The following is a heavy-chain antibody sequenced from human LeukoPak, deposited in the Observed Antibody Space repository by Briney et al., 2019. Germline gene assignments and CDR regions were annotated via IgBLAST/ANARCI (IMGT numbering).Heavy chain of an antibody. CDR3: AKNVRFGSRHYFDY. CDR1: GFTFSSYG. V-gene: IGHV3-30*02. J-gene: IGHJ4*02. Sequence: GGPLRLSCAASGFTFSSYGMHWVRQAPGKGLEWVAFIRYDGSNKYYADSVKGRFTISRDNSKNTLYLQMNSLRAEDTAVYYCAKNVRFGSRHYFDYWGQGTLVTVSS. CDR2: IRYDGSNK. D-gene: IGHD3-10*01.